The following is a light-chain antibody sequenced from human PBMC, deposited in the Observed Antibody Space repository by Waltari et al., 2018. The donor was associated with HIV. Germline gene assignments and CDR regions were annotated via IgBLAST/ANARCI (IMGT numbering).Light chain of an antibody. J-gene: IGLJ2*01. CDR2: DDD. CDR1: DIGSKR. CDR3: QVWDFRSDEVI. Sequence: SYMLTQSPSVSLAPGKTAAITCGGNDIGSKRVHWYQHKSGQAPVLIIYDDDDRPSGIPERFSGSNSANTATLTITRVEAGDEADYFCQVWDFRSDEVIFGGGTKMTVL. V-gene: IGLV3-21*04.